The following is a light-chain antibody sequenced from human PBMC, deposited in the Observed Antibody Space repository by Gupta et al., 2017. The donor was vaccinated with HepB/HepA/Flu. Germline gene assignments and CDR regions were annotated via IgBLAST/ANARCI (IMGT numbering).Light chain of an antibody. CDR3: VLYVGSGIWV. CDR2: RTN. Sequence: QTVVTQQPSFSVSPGGTVPLTCGLGSGSVSSSNDPSWYQQPPGQAPRTLIYRTNTRSSGVPDRFSGSILGNKAALTIAGAQADDESDYYCVLYVGSGIWVFGGGTKLTVL. CDR1: SGSVSSSND. V-gene: IGLV8-61*01. J-gene: IGLJ3*02.